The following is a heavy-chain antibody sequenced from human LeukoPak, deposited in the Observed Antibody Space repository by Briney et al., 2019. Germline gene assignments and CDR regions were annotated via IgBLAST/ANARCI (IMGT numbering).Heavy chain of an antibody. CDR1: GFTFSSLW. J-gene: IGHJ4*02. D-gene: IGHD3-10*01. Sequence: GGSLRLSCAASGFTFSSLWMSWVRQAPGQGLEWVANINQDGGEKYYVDSVKGRFTISRDNAKNSLFLQMNSLRAEDTAVYYCARDGCGSGSYYNSIDYWGQGTLVTVSS. V-gene: IGHV3-7*01. CDR3: ARDGCGSGSYYNSIDY. CDR2: INQDGGEK.